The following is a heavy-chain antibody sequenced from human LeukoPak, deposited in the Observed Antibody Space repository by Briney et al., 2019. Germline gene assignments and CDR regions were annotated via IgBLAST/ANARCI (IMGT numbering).Heavy chain of an antibody. D-gene: IGHD3-3*01. CDR2: ISGSGGST. J-gene: IGHJ4*02. CDR1: GFTFSSYA. V-gene: IGHV3-23*01. Sequence: PGGSLRLSCAASGFTFSSYAMSWVRQAPGKGLEWVSAISGSGGSTYYADSVKGRFTISGDNSKNTLYLQMNSLRAEDTAVYYCAKTQITIFGVVHPFDYWGQGTLVTVSS. CDR3: AKTQITIFGVVHPFDY.